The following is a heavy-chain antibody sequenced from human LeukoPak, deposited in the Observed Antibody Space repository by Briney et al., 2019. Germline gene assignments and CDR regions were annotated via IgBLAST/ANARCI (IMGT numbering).Heavy chain of an antibody. CDR2: IYRDGST. V-gene: IGHV4-38-2*02. CDR1: GYSIISGYH. D-gene: IGHD6-19*01. Sequence: PSETLSLTCSVSGYSIISGYHWAWIRQPPGKGLEWIASIYRDGSTYYNPSLKSRITMSVDTSKNQFSLEVNSVTAADTAVYYCATDEGWPTEYFQHWGQGTLVTVSS. J-gene: IGHJ1*01. CDR3: ATDEGWPTEYFQH.